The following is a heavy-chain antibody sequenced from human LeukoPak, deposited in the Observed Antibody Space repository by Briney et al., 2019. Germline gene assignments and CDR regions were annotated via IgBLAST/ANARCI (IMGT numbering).Heavy chain of an antibody. CDR3: ARPPNWGSYWYFDL. Sequence: GGSLRLSCAASGFTFSSYWMHWVRQAPGKGLVWVSRINSDGSSTSYADSVKGRFTISRDNAKNTLYLQMNSLRAEDTAVYYCARPPNWGSYWYFDLWGRGTLVTVSS. CDR1: GFTFSSYW. J-gene: IGHJ2*01. CDR2: INSDGSST. D-gene: IGHD7-27*01. V-gene: IGHV3-74*01.